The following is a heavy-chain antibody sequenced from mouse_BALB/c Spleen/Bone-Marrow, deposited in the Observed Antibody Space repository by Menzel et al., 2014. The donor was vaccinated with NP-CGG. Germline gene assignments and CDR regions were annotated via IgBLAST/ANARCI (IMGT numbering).Heavy chain of an antibody. J-gene: IGHJ2*01. CDR2: ISPRSGST. Sequence: LQQSGSELVRPGASVKLSCKASGYIFANYWMHWVKQRHGQCLEWIGNISPRSGSTNYDEKFKSKATLTVDTSSATAYMYLNSLTSEDSAVYYCTRIFDYWGQGTILTVSS. CDR3: TRIFDY. CDR1: GYIFANYW. V-gene: IGHV1S22*01.